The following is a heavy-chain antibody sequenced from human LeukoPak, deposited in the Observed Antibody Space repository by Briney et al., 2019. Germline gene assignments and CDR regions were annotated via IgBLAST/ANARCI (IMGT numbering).Heavy chain of an antibody. D-gene: IGHD1-26*01. CDR2: IYNRGTT. J-gene: IGHJ4*02. Sequence: PSETLSLTCTVSRGPISTFYWSWIRQPPGKGLEWIGYIYNRGTTNSNHNPSLKSRVTMSLDTSKNPYSLKLNSVTAADTAVYYCARHSARYGLEPDFDYWGQGTLVTVSS. CDR3: ARHSARYGLEPDFDY. CDR1: RGPISTFY. V-gene: IGHV4-59*08.